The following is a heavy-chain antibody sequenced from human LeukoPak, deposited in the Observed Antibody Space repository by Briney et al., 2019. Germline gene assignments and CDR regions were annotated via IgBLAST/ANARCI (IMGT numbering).Heavy chain of an antibody. V-gene: IGHV4-34*01. CDR2: VNHSGST. J-gene: IGHJ6*03. CDR3: ARGYYGSGSHCCHMDV. D-gene: IGHD3-10*01. Sequence: SETLSLTCAVYVGSFSGYYWSWIRQPPGKGLEWIGEVNHSGSTNYNSSLKSRVTISVDTSKNQFSLKLSSVTAADTAVYYCARGYYGSGSHCCHMDVWGKGTTITVS. CDR1: VGSFSGYY.